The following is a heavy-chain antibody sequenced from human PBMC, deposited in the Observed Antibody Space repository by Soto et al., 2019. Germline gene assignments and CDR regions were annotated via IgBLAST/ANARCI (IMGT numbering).Heavy chain of an antibody. D-gene: IGHD6-6*01. Sequence: GGSLRLSCAASGFTFSSYAMSWVRQAPGKGLEWVSAISGSGGSTYYADSVKGRLTISRDNSKNTLYLQMNSLRAEDTAVYYCAKYLGEYSSSPFDAFDFRGQGTMVTVSS. CDR1: GFTFSSYA. CDR2: ISGSGGST. J-gene: IGHJ3*01. CDR3: AKYLGEYSSSPFDAFDF. V-gene: IGHV3-23*01.